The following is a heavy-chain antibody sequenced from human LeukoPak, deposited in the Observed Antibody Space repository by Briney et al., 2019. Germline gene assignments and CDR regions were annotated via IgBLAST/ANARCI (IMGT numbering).Heavy chain of an antibody. J-gene: IGHJ4*02. V-gene: IGHV3-53*01. CDR2: IYSAGST. CDR1: GFTVSSNY. CDR3: ASGGMGARKYYSDPFHY. Sequence: GGSLILSCAASGFTVSSNYMSWVRQAPGKGLEWVSIIYSAGSTYYADSVRGRFTISRDSSKNTVCLQMNSLRAEDTAVYYCASGGMGARKYYSDPFHYWGQGTLAIVSS. D-gene: IGHD3-10*01.